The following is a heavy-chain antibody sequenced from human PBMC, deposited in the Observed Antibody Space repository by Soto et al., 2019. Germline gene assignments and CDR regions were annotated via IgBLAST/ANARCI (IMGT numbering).Heavy chain of an antibody. V-gene: IGHV3-23*01. CDR1: GFTFSSYA. J-gene: IGHJ4*02. Sequence: PEGSLRLSCAPSGFTFSSYAMCWVRQAPGKGLEWVSSISVSGDRTVYADSVKGRFTISRDNSRNTLHLQMNCLRAEDTALYYCAKDGDSITRNKPLDYWGQGTLGAVSS. CDR3: AKDGDSITRNKPLDY. D-gene: IGHD2-2*01. CDR2: ISVSGDRT.